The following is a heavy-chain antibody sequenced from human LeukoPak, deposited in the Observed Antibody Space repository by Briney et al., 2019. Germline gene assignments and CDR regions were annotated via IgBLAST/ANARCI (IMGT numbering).Heavy chain of an antibody. D-gene: IGHD2-2*01. J-gene: IGHJ3*02. CDR2: IYSGGST. Sequence: GGSPRLSCAASGFTVSSNYMSWVRQAPGKGLEWVSVIYSGGSTYYADSVKGRFTISRDNSKNTLYLQMNSLRAEDTAVYYCARDPYCSSTSCYDAFDIWGQGTMVTVSS. CDR1: GFTVSSNY. CDR3: ARDPYCSSTSCYDAFDI. V-gene: IGHV3-66*01.